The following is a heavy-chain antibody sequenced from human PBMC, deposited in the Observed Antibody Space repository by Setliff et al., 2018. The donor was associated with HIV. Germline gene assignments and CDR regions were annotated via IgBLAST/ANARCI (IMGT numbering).Heavy chain of an antibody. CDR1: GASISSPNYY. Sequence: SETLSLTCTVSGASISSPNYYWSWIRQHPGKGLEFIGCIYDSGSSYYNPSLKSRVVISLDTSKNQFSLRLSSVTAADTAVYYCASRCGGDFWGQGTLVTVPQ. J-gene: IGHJ4*02. V-gene: IGHV4-31*03. CDR3: ASRCGGDF. D-gene: IGHD2-21*01. CDR2: IYDSGSS.